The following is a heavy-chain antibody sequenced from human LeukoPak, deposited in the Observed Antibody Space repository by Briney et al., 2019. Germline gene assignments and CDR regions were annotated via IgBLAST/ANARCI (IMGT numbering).Heavy chain of an antibody. J-gene: IGHJ4*02. V-gene: IGHV4-61*02. CDR2: IYTSGST. D-gene: IGHD4-23*01. CDR3: ARGGGNSPL. Sequence: SQTLSLTCTVSGGSISSGSYYWSWIRQPAGKGLEWIGRIYTSGSTNYNPSLKSRVTISVDTSKNQSSLKLSSVTAADTAVYYCARGGGNSPLWGQGTLVTVSS. CDR1: GGSISSGSYY.